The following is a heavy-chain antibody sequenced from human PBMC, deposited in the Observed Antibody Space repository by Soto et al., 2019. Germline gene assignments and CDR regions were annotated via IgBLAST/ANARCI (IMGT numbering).Heavy chain of an antibody. Sequence: SVKVSCKASGGTFSSYAISWVRQAPGQGLEWMGGIIPIFGTANYAQKFQGRVTITADESTSTAYMELSSLRSEDTAVYYCARGRSPYGSGSYYNVYFDYWGQGTLVTVSS. CDR1: GGTFSSYA. D-gene: IGHD3-10*01. CDR3: ARGRSPYGSGSYYNVYFDY. J-gene: IGHJ4*02. CDR2: IIPIFGTA. V-gene: IGHV1-69*13.